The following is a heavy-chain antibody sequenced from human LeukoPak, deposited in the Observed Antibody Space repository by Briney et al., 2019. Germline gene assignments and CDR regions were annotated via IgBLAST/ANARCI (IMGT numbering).Heavy chain of an antibody. V-gene: IGHV1-18*01. CDR3: ARDRYYYDSSGYYHLDY. J-gene: IGHJ4*02. Sequence: ASVEVSCKASGYTFTSYGISWVRQAPGQGLEWMGWISAYNGNTNYAQKLQGRVTMTTDTSTSTAYMELRSLRSDDTAVYYCARDRYYYDSSGYYHLDYWGQGTLVTVSS. CDR1: GYTFTSYG. CDR2: ISAYNGNT. D-gene: IGHD3-22*01.